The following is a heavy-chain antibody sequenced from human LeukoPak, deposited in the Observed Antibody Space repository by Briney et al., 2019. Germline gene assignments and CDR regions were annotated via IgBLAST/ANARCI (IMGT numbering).Heavy chain of an antibody. CDR2: IYYSGST. J-gene: IGHJ3*02. CDR1: GGSISSGGYS. D-gene: IGHD3-10*01. Sequence: SETLSLTCAVSGGSISSGGYSWSWTRQAPGKGLEWIGYIYYSGSTYYNPSLKSRVSISIDTSKNQFSLKLSSVTAADTAVYYCARDGSGSYLPFDIWGQGTMVTVSS. V-gene: IGHV4-30-4*07. CDR3: ARDGSGSYLPFDI.